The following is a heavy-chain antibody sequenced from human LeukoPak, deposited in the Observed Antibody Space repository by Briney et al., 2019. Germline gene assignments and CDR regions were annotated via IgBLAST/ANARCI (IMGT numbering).Heavy chain of an antibody. CDR1: GGSFSGYY. CDR2: IYYSGST. CDR3: AKGGDYVWGSYRYGLDY. D-gene: IGHD3-16*02. V-gene: IGHV4-59*08. Sequence: SETLSLTCAVYGGSFSGYYWSWIRQPPGKGLEWIGYIYYSGSTNYNPSLKSRVTISVDTSKNQFSLKLSSVTAADTAVYYCAKGGDYVWGSYRYGLDYWGQGTLVTVSS. J-gene: IGHJ4*02.